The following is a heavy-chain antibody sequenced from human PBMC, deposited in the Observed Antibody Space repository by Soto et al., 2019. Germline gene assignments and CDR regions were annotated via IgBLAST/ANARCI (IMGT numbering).Heavy chain of an antibody. D-gene: IGHD3-22*01. J-gene: IGHJ4*02. V-gene: IGHV1-3*01. CDR3: ARLLYDSSGRPPY. Sequence: QVQLVQSGAEVKKPGASVKVSCKASGYTFTSYAMHWVRQAPGQRLEWMGWINAGNGNTKYSQKFQGRVTITRDTSASTAHMELSSLRSEDTAVYYCARLLYDSSGRPPYWGQGTLVTVSS. CDR2: INAGNGNT. CDR1: GYTFTSYA.